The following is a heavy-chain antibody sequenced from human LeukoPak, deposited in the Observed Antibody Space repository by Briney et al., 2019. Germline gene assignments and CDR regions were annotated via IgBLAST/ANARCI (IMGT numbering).Heavy chain of an antibody. J-gene: IGHJ6*03. V-gene: IGHV3-21*01. Sequence: GGSLRLSCAASGFTFDTYNFNWVRQAPGKGLEWVATIRSYSSYIHYADSVKGRFIISRDDAKKSMYLQMNSLRAEDTAVYYCARDGHGDFWRARRTYYMDVWGKGTTVTVSS. D-gene: IGHD3-3*01. CDR1: GFTFDTYN. CDR3: ARDGHGDFWRARRTYYMDV. CDR2: IRSYSSYI.